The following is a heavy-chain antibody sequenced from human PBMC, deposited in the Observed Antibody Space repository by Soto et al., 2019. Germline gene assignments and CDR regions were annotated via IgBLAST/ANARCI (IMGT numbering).Heavy chain of an antibody. CDR2: FDPEDGET. D-gene: IGHD3-10*01. J-gene: IGHJ6*02. Sequence: ASVKVSCKVSGYTLTELSMHWVRQAPGKGLEWMGGFDPEDGETIYAQKFQGRVTMTEDTSTDTAYMEMSSLRSEDTAVYYCETGITMVRGVMIYYYYGMDVWGQGTTVTVSS. CDR1: GYTLTELS. CDR3: ETGITMVRGVMIYYYYGMDV. V-gene: IGHV1-24*01.